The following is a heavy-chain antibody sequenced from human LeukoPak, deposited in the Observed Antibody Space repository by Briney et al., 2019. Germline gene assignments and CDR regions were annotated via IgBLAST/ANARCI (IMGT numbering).Heavy chain of an antibody. CDR3: ARTYSPYSSSSELDY. CDR1: GFTFASFG. J-gene: IGHJ4*02. CDR2: ISAYNGNT. D-gene: IGHD6-13*01. Sequence: ASVTVSCKASGFTFASFGFSWVRQAPGQGLEWMGWISAYNGNTNYAQELQGRVTMTTDTSTSTAYMEVRSLRSDDTAVYYCARTYSPYSSSSELDYWVQGTLVSVSS. V-gene: IGHV1-18*01.